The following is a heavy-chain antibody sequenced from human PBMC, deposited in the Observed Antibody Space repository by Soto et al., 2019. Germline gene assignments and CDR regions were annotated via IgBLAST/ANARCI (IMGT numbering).Heavy chain of an antibody. Sequence: QLQLQESGPGLVKPSETLSLTCTVSGGSISSSSYYWGWIRQPPGKGLEWIGSIYYSGSTYYNPSLKSRVTISVDTSKNRFSLKLSSVTAADTAVYYCASEEVGATNVVDYWGQGTLVTVSS. J-gene: IGHJ4*02. CDR3: ASEEVGATNVVDY. D-gene: IGHD1-26*01. CDR1: GGSISSSSYY. V-gene: IGHV4-39*01. CDR2: IYYSGST.